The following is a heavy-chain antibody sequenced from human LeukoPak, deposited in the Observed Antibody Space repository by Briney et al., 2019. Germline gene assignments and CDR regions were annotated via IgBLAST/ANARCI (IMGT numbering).Heavy chain of an antibody. CDR2: INGDGSYT. Sequence: PGGSLRLSCAASGFIFSSYWMHWVRRAPGKGLVWVSRINGDGSYTSSADSVQGRFTISRDNAKNTLYLQMNSLRAEDTAVYYCARDYTYCSGSRCYDRFDYWGQGIRVTVSS. J-gene: IGHJ4*02. D-gene: IGHD2-15*01. V-gene: IGHV3-74*01. CDR3: ARDYTYCSGSRCYDRFDY. CDR1: GFIFSSYW.